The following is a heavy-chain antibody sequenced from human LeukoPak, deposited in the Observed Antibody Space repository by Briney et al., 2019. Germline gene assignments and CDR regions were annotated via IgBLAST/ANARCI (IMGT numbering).Heavy chain of an antibody. J-gene: IGHJ4*02. CDR2: IIPMFGTA. D-gene: IGHD2-2*01. CDR1: GGTFNSYA. V-gene: IGHV1-69*06. Sequence: SVKVSCKASGGTFNSYAISWVRQAPGQGLEWMGGIIPMFGTAKYAQKFQGRVTITADKSTSTAYMELSSLRSEDTAVYYCASGTTDIVVVPATLRNYYFDYWGQGTLVTVSS. CDR3: ASGTTDIVVVPATLRNYYFDY.